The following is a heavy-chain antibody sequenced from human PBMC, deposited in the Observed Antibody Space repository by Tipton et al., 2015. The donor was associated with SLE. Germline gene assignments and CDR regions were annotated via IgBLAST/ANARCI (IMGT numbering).Heavy chain of an antibody. CDR1: GGSISSSSYY. D-gene: IGHD3-22*01. CDR2: INHSGST. J-gene: IGHJ4*02. V-gene: IGHV4-39*07. Sequence: TLSLTCTVSGGSISSSSYYWGWIRQPPGKGLEWIGEINHSGSTNYNPSLKSRVTISVDTSKNQFSLKLSSVTAADTAIYYCARASSGYYYDYWGQGTLVTVSS. CDR3: ARASSGYYYDY.